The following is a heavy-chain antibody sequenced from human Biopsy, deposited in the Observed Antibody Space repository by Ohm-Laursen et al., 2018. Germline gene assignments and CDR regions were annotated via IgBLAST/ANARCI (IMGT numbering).Heavy chain of an antibody. J-gene: IGHJ5*02. D-gene: IGHD3-22*01. CDR2: IFYRGST. CDR3: ARDYGTSGYYYVS. Sequence: GTLSLTCAVSGGSISNNNYYWGWIRQPPGKGLEWIGSIFYRGSTHYKPSLKGRVNISVDTSKNQFSLKLNSVTAADTAVYYCARDYGTSGYYYVSWGQGTLVTVSS. V-gene: IGHV4-39*01. CDR1: GGSISNNNYY.